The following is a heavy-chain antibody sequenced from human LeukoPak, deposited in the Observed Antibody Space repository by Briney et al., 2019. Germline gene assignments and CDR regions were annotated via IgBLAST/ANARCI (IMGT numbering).Heavy chain of an antibody. Sequence: PGGSLRLSCAASGFTFSSYGMSWVRQAPGKGLEWVSAISGSGGSTYYADSVKGLFTISRDNSKNTLYLQMNSLRAEDTAVYYCAKLGNTMVPGVIIFDYWGQGTLVTVSS. D-gene: IGHD3-10*01. V-gene: IGHV3-23*01. J-gene: IGHJ4*02. CDR2: ISGSGGST. CDR3: AKLGNTMVPGVIIFDY. CDR1: GFTFSSYG.